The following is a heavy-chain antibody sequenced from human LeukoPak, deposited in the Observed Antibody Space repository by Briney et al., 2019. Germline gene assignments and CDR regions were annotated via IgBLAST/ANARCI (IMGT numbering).Heavy chain of an antibody. D-gene: IGHD3-10*01. CDR1: GYTFTSYG. CDR2: ISAYNGNT. V-gene: IGHV1-18*01. CDR3: ARVPITMVRGVTTYRYYYGMDV. Sequence: ASVKVSCKASGYTFTSYGVSWVRQAPGQGLEWMGWISAYNGNTNYAQKLQGRVTTTTDTSTSTAYMELRSLRSDDTAVYYCARVPITMVRGVTTYRYYYGMDVWGQGTTVTVSS. J-gene: IGHJ6*02.